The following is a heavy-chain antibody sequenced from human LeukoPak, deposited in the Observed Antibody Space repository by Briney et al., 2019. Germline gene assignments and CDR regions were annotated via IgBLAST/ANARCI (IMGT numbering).Heavy chain of an antibody. Sequence: SVKVSCKASGGTFSSYAISWVRQAPGQGLEWMGGIIPIFGTANYAQKFRGRVTITAEKSTRRAYMEMSSLRSEDTAVYYCARDNDSRDPPHFDYWGQGTLVTVSS. CDR1: GGTFSSYA. J-gene: IGHJ4*02. D-gene: IGHD3-16*01. CDR3: ARDNDSRDPPHFDY. CDR2: IIPIFGTA. V-gene: IGHV1-69*06.